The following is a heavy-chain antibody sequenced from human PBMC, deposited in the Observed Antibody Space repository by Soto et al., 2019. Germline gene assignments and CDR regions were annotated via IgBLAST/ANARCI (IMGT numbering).Heavy chain of an antibody. D-gene: IGHD6-19*01. CDR1: GGTFSSYA. CDR3: ARSYSSGWDFDY. CDR2: IIPIFGTA. J-gene: IGHJ4*02. Sequence: GASVKVSCKASGGTFSSYAISWVRQAPGQGLEWMGGIIPIFGTANYAQKFQGRVTITADESTCTAYMELSSLRSEDTAVYYCARSYSSGWDFDYWGQGTLVTVSS. V-gene: IGHV1-69*13.